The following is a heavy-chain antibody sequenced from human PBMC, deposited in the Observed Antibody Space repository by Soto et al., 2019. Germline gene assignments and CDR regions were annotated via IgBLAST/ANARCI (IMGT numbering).Heavy chain of an antibody. CDR3: ARLRDSDGMDV. J-gene: IGHJ6*02. V-gene: IGHV1-69*02. Sequence: QVQLVQSGAEVKKPGSSAKVSCKASGGTFSSYTISWVRQAPGQGLEWMGRIIPILGIANYAQKFQGRVTITADKSTSTAYMELSSLRSEDTAVYYCARLRDSDGMDVWGQGTTVTVSS. CDR1: GGTFSSYT. CDR2: IIPILGIA. D-gene: IGHD1-26*01.